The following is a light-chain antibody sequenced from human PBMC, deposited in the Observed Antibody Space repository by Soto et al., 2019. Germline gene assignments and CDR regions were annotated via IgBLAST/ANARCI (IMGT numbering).Light chain of an antibody. Sequence: DIQMTQSPSTLSASVGARVTITCGASQSIGSSLAWYQKKPGKAPNLLISDASHLETGVPSRLSGSGSGTDFTLTISRLQPEDSATYYGQQTYTIPWTFGQGTKVDIK. CDR2: DAS. V-gene: IGKV1-5*01. CDR3: QQTYTIPWT. CDR1: QSIGSS. J-gene: IGKJ1*01.